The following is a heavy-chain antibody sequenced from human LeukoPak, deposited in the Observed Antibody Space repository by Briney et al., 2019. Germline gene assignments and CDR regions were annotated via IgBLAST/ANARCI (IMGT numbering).Heavy chain of an antibody. J-gene: IGHJ5*02. CDR1: GGSISSGDYY. V-gene: IGHV4-30-4*01. Sequence: SQTLSLTWTVSGGSISSGDYYWSWLRQPPGKGLEWIGYTYDSGSTYYDPSRKSRVSISVDTSKNQLSLNLSSVTAADTAVYYCARPYYYDSRIDPWGQGTLVTVSS. D-gene: IGHD3-22*01. CDR3: ARPYYYDSRIDP. CDR2: TYDSGST.